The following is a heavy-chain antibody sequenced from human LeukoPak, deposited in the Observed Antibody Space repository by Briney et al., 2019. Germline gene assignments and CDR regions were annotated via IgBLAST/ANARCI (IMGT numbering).Heavy chain of an antibody. CDR3: ARTGIVGVNVEDAFDI. J-gene: IGHJ3*02. V-gene: IGHV3-23*01. CDR2: ISGSGGST. Sequence: GGSLRLSCAASGFTFSSYAMSWVRQAPGKGLEWVSAISGSGGSTYYADSVKGRFTISRDNSKNTLYLQMNSLRAEDTAVYYCARTGIVGVNVEDAFDIWGQGTMVTVSS. D-gene: IGHD1-26*01. CDR1: GFTFSSYA.